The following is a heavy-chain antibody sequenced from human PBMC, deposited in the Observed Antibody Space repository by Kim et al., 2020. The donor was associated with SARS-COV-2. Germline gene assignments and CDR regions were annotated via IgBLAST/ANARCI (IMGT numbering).Heavy chain of an antibody. V-gene: IGHV4-4*02. CDR1: GGSISSSNW. CDR2: IYHSGST. J-gene: IGHJ4*02. Sequence: SETLSLTCAVSGGSISSSNWWSWVRQPPGKGLEWIGEIYHSGSTNYNPSLKSRVTISVDKSKNQFSLKLSSVTAADTAVYYCASGGGDYGNYYFDYWGQGTLVTVSS. CDR3: ASGGGDYGNYYFDY. D-gene: IGHD4-17*01.